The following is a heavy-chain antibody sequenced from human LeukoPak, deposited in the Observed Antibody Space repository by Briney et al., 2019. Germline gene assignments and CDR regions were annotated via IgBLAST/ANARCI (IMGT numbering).Heavy chain of an antibody. D-gene: IGHD3-16*01. CDR3: ASGPLGGARSLAHYYYYMDV. Sequence: SVKVSCKASGGTFSSYAISWVRQAPGQGLEWMGGIIPIFGTANYAQKFQGRVTITADESTSTAYMELSSLRSEDTAVYYCASGPLGGARSLAHYYYYMDVWGKGTTVTVSS. CDR1: GGTFSSYA. V-gene: IGHV1-69*13. CDR2: IIPIFGTA. J-gene: IGHJ6*03.